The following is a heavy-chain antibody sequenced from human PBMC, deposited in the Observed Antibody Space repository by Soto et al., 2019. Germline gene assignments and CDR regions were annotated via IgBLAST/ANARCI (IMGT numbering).Heavy chain of an antibody. Sequence: EVQLVESGGGLVKPGGSLRLSCAASGFTFSSYSMNWVRQAPGKGLEWVSSISSSSSYIYYADSVKGRFTISRDNAKNSLYLQRNGLRAEDTAGYYCARVEEGGSDYDYYYYGMDVWGQGATVTVSS. CDR2: ISSSSSYI. CDR3: ARVEEGGSDYDYYYYGMDV. D-gene: IGHD3-22*01. J-gene: IGHJ6*02. CDR1: GFTFSSYS. V-gene: IGHV3-21*01.